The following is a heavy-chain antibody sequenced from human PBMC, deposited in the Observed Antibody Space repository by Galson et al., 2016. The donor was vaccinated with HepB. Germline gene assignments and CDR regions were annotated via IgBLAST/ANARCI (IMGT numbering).Heavy chain of an antibody. V-gene: IGHV3-23*01. Sequence: LRLSCAASGFTFNNYGMTWVRQAPGKGLEVVSSISRSGDSTDYADSVKGRFTISRDNFNNMLYLQMSSLIPDDTAVYFCAKRHEYCPPVGCSVDYWGQGTLVSVSS. CDR3: AKRHEYCPPVGCSVDY. D-gene: IGHD2/OR15-2a*01. CDR2: ISRSGDST. CDR1: GFTFNNYG. J-gene: IGHJ4*02.